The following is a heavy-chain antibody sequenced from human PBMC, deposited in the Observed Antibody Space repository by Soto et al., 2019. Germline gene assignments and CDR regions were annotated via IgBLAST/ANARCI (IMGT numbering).Heavy chain of an antibody. CDR3: ATAKSSSWHNFDC. CDR2: ISYDGNNH. V-gene: IGHV3-30-3*01. J-gene: IGHJ4*02. Sequence: QVQLVESGGGVVQPGRSLRLSCAASGFTFSSYTMHSVRQAPVKGLEWVTVISYDGNNHYYADSVKGRFTISRDNSKNTLYLQMNSLRAEDTAVYYCATAKSSSWHNFDCWGQGALVTVSS. CDR1: GFTFSSYT. D-gene: IGHD6-13*01.